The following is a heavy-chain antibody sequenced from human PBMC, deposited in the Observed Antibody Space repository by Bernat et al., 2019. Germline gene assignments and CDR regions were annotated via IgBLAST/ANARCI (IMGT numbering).Heavy chain of an antibody. V-gene: IGHV1-2*04. J-gene: IGHJ3*02. CDR2: INPHSGGT. Sequence: QVQLVQSGAEVKKPGASVKVSCKASGYTFTGYYMHWVRQAPGQGLEWMGWINPHSGGTTYAQKFQGWVTMTRDTSISTAYMELSRLRSDDTAVYYCAGEKFAHCGGDVATDAFDIWGQGTMVTVSS. D-gene: IGHD2-21*01. CDR1: GYTFTGYY. CDR3: AGEKFAHCGGDVATDAFDI.